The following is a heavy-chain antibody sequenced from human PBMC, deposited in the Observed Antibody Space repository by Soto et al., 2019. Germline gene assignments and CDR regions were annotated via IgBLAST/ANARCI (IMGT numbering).Heavy chain of an antibody. CDR1: GFTFDDYA. CDR3: VKDESINWYSGHFRH. D-gene: IGHD6-13*01. CDR2: INWNSGSI. V-gene: IGHV3-9*01. J-gene: IGHJ1*01. Sequence: EVQLVESGGGLVQPGRSLRLSCAASGFTFDDYAMHWVRQVPGKGLEWVSGINWNSGSIGYGDSVKGRFAISRDNAKQSLHLQMHSLSAEDTAFYYCVKDESINWYSGHFRHWGQGTLVTVSS.